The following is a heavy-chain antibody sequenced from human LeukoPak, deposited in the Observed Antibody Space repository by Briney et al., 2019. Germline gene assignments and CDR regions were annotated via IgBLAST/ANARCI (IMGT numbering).Heavy chain of an antibody. CDR3: ARVPITIFGVAIPPAHDY. J-gene: IGHJ4*02. Sequence: GASVKVSCKASGYTFTSYGISWVRQAPGQGLEWMGWISAYNGNTNYAQKLQGRVTMTTDTSTSTAYMELRSLRSGDTAVYYCARVPITIFGVAIPPAHDYWGQGTLVTVSS. D-gene: IGHD3-3*01. CDR2: ISAYNGNT. CDR1: GYTFTSYG. V-gene: IGHV1-18*01.